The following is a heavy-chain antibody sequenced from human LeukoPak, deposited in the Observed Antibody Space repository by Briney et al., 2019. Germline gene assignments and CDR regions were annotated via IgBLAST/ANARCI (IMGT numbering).Heavy chain of an antibody. CDR3: AREKRAYCGGDCPRHYYGMDV. Sequence: GGSLRLSCAASGFTFSSFSMNWVRQAPGKGLEWVSSISAGSRYIYYADSVKGRFTISRDNAKNSLYLQMNSLRAEDTAVYYCAREKRAYCGGDCPRHYYGMDVWGQGTTVTVSS. CDR1: GFTFSSFS. J-gene: IGHJ6*02. V-gene: IGHV3-21*01. CDR2: ISAGSRYI. D-gene: IGHD2-21*02.